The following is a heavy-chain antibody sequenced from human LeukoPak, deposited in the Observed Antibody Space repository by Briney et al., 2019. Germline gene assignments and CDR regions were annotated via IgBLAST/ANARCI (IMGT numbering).Heavy chain of an antibody. Sequence: SETLSLTCTVSGGSIRSSSYYWGWIRQPPGKGLEWIGSIYYRGSTYYNPSLKSRITLSFDTSKNHFSLKLSSVTAADTAVYYCARELRWLDYWGQGTLVTVSS. CDR2: IYYRGST. J-gene: IGHJ4*02. D-gene: IGHD4-23*01. V-gene: IGHV4-39*07. CDR3: ARELRWLDY. CDR1: GGSIRSSSYY.